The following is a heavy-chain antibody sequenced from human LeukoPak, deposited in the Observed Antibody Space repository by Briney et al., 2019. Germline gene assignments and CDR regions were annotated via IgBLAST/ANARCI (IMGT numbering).Heavy chain of an antibody. V-gene: IGHV3-7*01. Sequence: GGSLRLSCAASGFTFSSYWMSWVRQAPGKGLEWVANIKQDGSEKYYVDSVKGRFTISRDNAKNSLYLQLNSLRAEDTAVYYCAREGITAAADFWGQGTLVTVSS. CDR2: IKQDGSEK. D-gene: IGHD6-13*01. CDR3: AREGITAAADF. CDR1: GFTFSSYW. J-gene: IGHJ4*02.